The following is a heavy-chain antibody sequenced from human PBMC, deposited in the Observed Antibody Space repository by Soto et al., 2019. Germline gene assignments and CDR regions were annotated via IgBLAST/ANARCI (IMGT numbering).Heavy chain of an antibody. V-gene: IGHV3-11*05. J-gene: IGHJ6*02. CDR2: ISSSSSYT. Sequence: RRLSCAASGFTFSDYYMSWIRQAPGKGLEWVSYISSSSSYTNYADSVKGGFTISRDNAQNSLYQQMTRLRAENPAMHYCARDAYILVLTVKRMDVWGPGTTVTASS. CDR3: ARDAYILVLTVKRMDV. D-gene: IGHD2-21*02. CDR1: GFTFSDYY.